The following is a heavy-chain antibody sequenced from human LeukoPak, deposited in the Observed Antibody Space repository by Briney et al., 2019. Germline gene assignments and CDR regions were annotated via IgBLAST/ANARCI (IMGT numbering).Heavy chain of an antibody. V-gene: IGHV3-23*01. Sequence: GGSLRLSCAAFGFTFSSYAMSWVRQAPGKGLEWVSAISGSGGSTYYADSVKGRFTISRDNSKNTLYLQMNSLRAEDTAVYYCAKTLMVRGVIPFDYWGQGTLVTVSS. D-gene: IGHD3-10*01. CDR2: ISGSGGST. CDR3: AKTLMVRGVIPFDY. CDR1: GFTFSSYA. J-gene: IGHJ4*02.